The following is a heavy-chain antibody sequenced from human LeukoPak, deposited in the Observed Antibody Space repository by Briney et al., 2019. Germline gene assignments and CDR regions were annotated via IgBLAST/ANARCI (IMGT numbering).Heavy chain of an antibody. D-gene: IGHD2-8*01. Sequence: PGGSLRLSCAASGFIFSDYSMGWVCQAPGKGLEWVSSITTSRDQYHADSVKGRFTVSRDNAKSSVYLQMDSLRADDTAVYYCARDSYCPNDVCYDYWGQGVLVTVS. CDR1: GFIFSDYS. CDR2: ITTSRDQ. CDR3: ARDSYCPNDVCYDY. J-gene: IGHJ4*02. V-gene: IGHV3-21*06.